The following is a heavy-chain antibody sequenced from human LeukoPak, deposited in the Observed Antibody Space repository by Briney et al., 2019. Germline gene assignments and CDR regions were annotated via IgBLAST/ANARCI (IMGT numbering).Heavy chain of an antibody. CDR1: GGSFSGYY. Sequence: SETLSLTCGVYGGSFSGYYWSWIRQPPGKGLEWIAYISDIGSINYNPSLKSRVTISLDTSKNQFSLKLSSVTAADTAVYYCAGHHPRNTVDFWGQGTLVTVSS. CDR3: AGHHPRNTVDF. J-gene: IGHJ4*02. D-gene: IGHD2/OR15-2a*01. V-gene: IGHV4-59*08. CDR2: ISDIGSI.